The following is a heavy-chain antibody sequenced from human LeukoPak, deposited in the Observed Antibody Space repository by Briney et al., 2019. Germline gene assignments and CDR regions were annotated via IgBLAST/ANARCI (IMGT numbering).Heavy chain of an antibody. CDR3: ARVRDYSGSFDY. V-gene: IGHV1-2*02. CDR1: GYTFTSYY. D-gene: IGHD4-23*01. Sequence: ASVKVSCKASGYTFTSYYMHWVRQAPGQGLEWMGWINPNSGGTNCAQKFQGRVTMTRDTSISTAYMELSRLRSDDTAVYYCARVRDYSGSFDYWGQGTLVTVSS. J-gene: IGHJ4*02. CDR2: INPNSGGT.